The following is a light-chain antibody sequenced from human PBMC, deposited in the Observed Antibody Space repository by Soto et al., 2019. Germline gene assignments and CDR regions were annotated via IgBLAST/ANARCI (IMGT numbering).Light chain of an antibody. Sequence: EIVLTQSPGTLSLSPGERATLSCRASQSVSSSYLAWYQQKPGQAPRLLIYGASSRATGIPDRFSGSGSGSDFTLTISRLEPVDFAVYYCQQYGSSPTTFGQWTRLEIK. CDR3: QQYGSSPTT. J-gene: IGKJ5*01. CDR2: GAS. V-gene: IGKV3-20*01. CDR1: QSVSSSY.